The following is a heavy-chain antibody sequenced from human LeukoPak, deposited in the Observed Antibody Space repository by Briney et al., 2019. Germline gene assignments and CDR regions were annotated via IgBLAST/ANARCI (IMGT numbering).Heavy chain of an antibody. D-gene: IGHD3-10*01. CDR2: IYTGDST. Sequence: GGSLRLSCAASGFVVSSNSMNWVRQAPGRGLEWVSVIYTGDSTYYTDSVKGRFTISRDNSKNTMYLQMSSLRAEDTALYYCVRDAVRGFYYGMDVWAKGPRSPSP. CDR1: GFVVSSNS. J-gene: IGHJ6*02. V-gene: IGHV3-53*01. CDR3: VRDAVRGFYYGMDV.